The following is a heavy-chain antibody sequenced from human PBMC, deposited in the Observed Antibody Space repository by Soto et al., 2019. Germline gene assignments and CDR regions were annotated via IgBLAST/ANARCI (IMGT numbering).Heavy chain of an antibody. CDR1: GYTFTSQN. V-gene: IGHV1-8*01. D-gene: IGHD3-16*01. Sequence: QVQLVQSGAEVKKPGASVKVSCKSSGYTFTSQNIIWVRQATGQGLEWMGWMNSNTGNAGYAQKFQGRVTMTRNASISTAFMELSSLTSEDTAVYFCARTYDDYVWGSFPDFWGQGTQVTVSS. J-gene: IGHJ4*02. CDR3: ARTYDDYVWGSFPDF. CDR2: MNSNTGNA.